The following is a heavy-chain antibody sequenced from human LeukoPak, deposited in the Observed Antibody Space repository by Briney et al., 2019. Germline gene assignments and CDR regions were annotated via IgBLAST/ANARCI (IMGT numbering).Heavy chain of an antibody. CDR2: IWYDGSNK. D-gene: IGHD2-2*01. V-gene: IGHV3-33*01. Sequence: GRSLRLSCAASGFTFSSYGMHWVRQAPGKGLEWVAVIWYDGSNKYYADSVKGRFTISRDSSKNTLYLQMNSLRAEDTAVYYCARVSPPIVVVPAAMDVWGQGTTVTVSS. CDR1: GFTFSSYG. CDR3: ARVSPPIVVVPAAMDV. J-gene: IGHJ6*02.